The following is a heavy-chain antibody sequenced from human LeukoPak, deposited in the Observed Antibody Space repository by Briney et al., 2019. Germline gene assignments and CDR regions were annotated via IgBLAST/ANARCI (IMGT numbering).Heavy chain of an antibody. D-gene: IGHD3-10*01. V-gene: IGHV5-51*01. Sequence: PGESLKISFKGSGYSFTSYWIGWVRQIPGKGLEWMGIIYPGDSDTRYSPSFQGQVTISADKSISTAYLQWSSLKASDTAMYYCARTETYYGSGSYFDAFDIWGQGTMVTVSS. CDR1: GYSFTSYW. J-gene: IGHJ3*02. CDR3: ARTETYYGSGSYFDAFDI. CDR2: IYPGDSDT.